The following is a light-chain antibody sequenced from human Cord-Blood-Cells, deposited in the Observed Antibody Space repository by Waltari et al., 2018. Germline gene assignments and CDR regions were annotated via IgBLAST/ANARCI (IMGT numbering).Light chain of an antibody. J-gene: IGKJ5*01. V-gene: IGKV2-28*01. CDR3: MQALQTPQIT. Sequence: DIVMTQSPLSLPVTPGEPASISCRSSQSLLHSNGYNYLDWYLQKPGQSPQLLIYLGSNRASWVPDRFSGSGSGTGFTLKINRVEAEDVGVYYFMQALQTPQITFGQGTRLEIK. CDR1: QSLLHSNGYNY. CDR2: LGS.